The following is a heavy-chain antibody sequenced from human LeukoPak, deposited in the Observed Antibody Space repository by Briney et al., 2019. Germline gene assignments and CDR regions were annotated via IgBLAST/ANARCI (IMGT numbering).Heavy chain of an antibody. V-gene: IGHV3-21*01. CDR1: GFTFSSYS. D-gene: IGHD1-26*01. CDR2: ISSSSSYI. CDR3: ARERSSGTLDDAFDI. J-gene: IGHJ3*02. Sequence: GGSLRLSCAASGFTFSSYSMNWVRQAPGKGLEWVSSISSSSSYIYYADSVKGRFTISRDNAKNSLYLQMNSLRAEDTAVYYCARERSSGTLDDAFDIGGQGTMVTVSS.